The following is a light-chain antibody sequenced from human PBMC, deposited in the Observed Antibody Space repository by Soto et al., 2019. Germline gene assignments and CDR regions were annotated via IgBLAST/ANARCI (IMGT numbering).Light chain of an antibody. Sequence: DIRMTQSPSSVSASVGDRVTITCRASQDISGWLGWYQQKPGEAPKLLIYAASSLQSGVPSRFTGSGSGAAFTLTITSLQPADSAVYYCQQADSFPFTFGPGTRVSIK. J-gene: IGKJ3*01. CDR2: AAS. CDR3: QQADSFPFT. CDR1: QDISGW. V-gene: IGKV1-12*01.